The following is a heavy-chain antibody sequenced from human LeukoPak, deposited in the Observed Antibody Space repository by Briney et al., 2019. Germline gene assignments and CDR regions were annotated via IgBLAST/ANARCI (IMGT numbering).Heavy chain of an antibody. CDR3: ARDGPRGYYGDYWFDP. CDR2: IYYSGST. CDR1: GGSISSGPYY. J-gene: IGHJ5*02. Sequence: SETLSLTCTVSGGSISSGPYYWGWIRQPPGTGLEWIGSIYYSGSTYYNPSLKSRVTISVDTPKNQFSLKLSSVTAADTAVYYCARDGPRGYYGDYWFDPWGQGTLVTVSS. D-gene: IGHD3-10*01. V-gene: IGHV4-39*07.